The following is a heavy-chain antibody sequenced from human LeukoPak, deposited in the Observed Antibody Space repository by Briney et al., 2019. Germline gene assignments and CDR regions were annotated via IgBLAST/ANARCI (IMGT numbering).Heavy chain of an antibody. CDR1: GASISSYY. J-gene: IGHJ3*02. CDR3: ARDRRESSKPNDAFDI. D-gene: IGHD4-11*01. Sequence: SETLSLTSSVSGASISSYYWSWNRQSPEKVLEWIGYIYYTGSTNYNPSLESRVTISVDTSMKQLSLKLSSVTAADTAVYYCARDRRESSKPNDAFDIWGQGTMVTVSS. CDR2: IYYTGST. V-gene: IGHV4-59*01.